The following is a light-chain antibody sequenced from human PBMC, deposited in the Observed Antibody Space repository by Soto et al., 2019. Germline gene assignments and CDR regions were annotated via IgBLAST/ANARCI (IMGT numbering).Light chain of an antibody. CDR1: QSLLHSGGKTL. J-gene: IGKJ2*01. CDR2: DVS. Sequence: DIVLTQSPLSLSVTPGQPASISCKSSQSLLHSGGKTLFYWYLKKPGQPPQLLIYDVSNRFSGVPDRFSGSGSGTDFTLKISRVEAEDVGVYYCMQSLQLPYIFGQGTRLEIK. CDR3: MQSLQLPYI. V-gene: IGKV2D-29*01.